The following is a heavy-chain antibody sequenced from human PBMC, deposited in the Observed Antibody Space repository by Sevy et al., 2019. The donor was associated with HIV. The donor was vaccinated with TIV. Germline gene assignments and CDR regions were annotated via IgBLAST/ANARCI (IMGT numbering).Heavy chain of an antibody. Sequence: SETLSLTCTVSGGSISSGDYYWSWIRQPPGKGLEWIGYIYYSGSTYYNPSLKSRVTISVDTSKNQCTLKLSSVTAADTAVYYCAREVRPVWSADYGMDVWGQGTTVTVSS. CDR3: AREVRPVWSADYGMDV. CDR1: GGSISSGDYY. CDR2: IYYSGST. J-gene: IGHJ6*02. V-gene: IGHV4-30-4*01. D-gene: IGHD2-21*01.